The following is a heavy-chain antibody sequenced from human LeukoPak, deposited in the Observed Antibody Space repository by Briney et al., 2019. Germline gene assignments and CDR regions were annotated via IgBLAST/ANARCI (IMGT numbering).Heavy chain of an antibody. CDR1: GYTFTSYD. J-gene: IGHJ5*02. D-gene: IGHD2-2*01. CDR2: MNPNSGNT. V-gene: IGHV1-8*03. CDR3: ARGGHCSSTSCYRSEFDP. Sequence: GASVEVSCKASGYTFTSYDINWVRQATGQGLEWMGWMNPNSGNTGYAQKFQGRVTITRNTSISTAYMELSSLRSEDTAVYYCARGGHCSSTSCYRSEFDPWGQGTLVTVSS.